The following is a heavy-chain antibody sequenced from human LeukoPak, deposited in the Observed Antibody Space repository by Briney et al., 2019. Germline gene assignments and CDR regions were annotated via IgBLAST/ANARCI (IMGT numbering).Heavy chain of an antibody. CDR3: AREYYGSSGYYSYYFDY. CDR2: ISPNSGGT. J-gene: IGHJ4*02. Sequence: EASVKVSCKASGYTFTGYYMHWVRQAPGQGLEWMGWISPNSGGTNYAQNFQGRATMTRDTSISTAYMELSRLRSDDTAVYYCAREYYGSSGYYSYYFDYWGQGTLVTVSS. D-gene: IGHD3-22*01. CDR1: GYTFTGYY. V-gene: IGHV1-2*02.